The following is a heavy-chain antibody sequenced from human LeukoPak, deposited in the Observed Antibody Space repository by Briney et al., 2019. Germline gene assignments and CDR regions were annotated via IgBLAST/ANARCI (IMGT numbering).Heavy chain of an antibody. Sequence: GRSLRLSCAASGFTFSSYAMHWVRQAPGKGLEWVAVISYDGSNKYYADSVKGRFTISRDNSKNTLYLQMNSLRAEDTAVYYCARDRAWNYFDYWGQGTLVTVSS. CDR3: ARDRAWNYFDY. V-gene: IGHV3-30*04. CDR1: GFTFSSYA. D-gene: IGHD3-3*01. J-gene: IGHJ4*02. CDR2: ISYDGSNK.